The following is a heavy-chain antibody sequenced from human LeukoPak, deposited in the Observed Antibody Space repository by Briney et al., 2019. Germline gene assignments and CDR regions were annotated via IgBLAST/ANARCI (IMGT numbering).Heavy chain of an antibody. Sequence: GGSLRLSCTASGFTLGSHDMHWFRKIPGQGLEWVAAVSSGFHAFFADSVQGRFTVSREDARNSLYLQMNSLRAGDTAVYYCVREARGYHYTYFDYWGQGTLVTVSS. CDR3: VREARGYHYTYFDY. J-gene: IGHJ4*02. CDR1: GFTLGSHD. D-gene: IGHD5-18*01. CDR2: VSSGFHA. V-gene: IGHV3-13*01.